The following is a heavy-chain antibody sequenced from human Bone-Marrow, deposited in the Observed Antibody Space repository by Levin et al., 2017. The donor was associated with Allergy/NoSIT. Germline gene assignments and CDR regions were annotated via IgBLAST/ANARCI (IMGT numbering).Heavy chain of an antibody. CDR3: AKEGRAARGFDY. CDR2: ISYDGSNK. J-gene: IGHJ4*02. Sequence: QHGESLKISCAASGFTFSSYGMHWVRQAPGKGLEWVAVISYDGSNKYYADSVKGRFTISRDNSKNTLYLQMNSLRAEDTAVYYCAKEGRAARGFDYWGQGTLVTVSS. V-gene: IGHV3-30*18. D-gene: IGHD6-6*01. CDR1: GFTFSSYG.